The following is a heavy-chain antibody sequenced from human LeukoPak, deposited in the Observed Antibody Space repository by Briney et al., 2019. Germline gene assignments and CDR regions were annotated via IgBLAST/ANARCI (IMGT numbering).Heavy chain of an antibody. V-gene: IGHV5-51*01. Sequence: GESLKISCKGSGYSFTTYWIAWVRQMPGKGLEWMGIIFPSDSDIRYSPSFQGQVTISADKSISTAYLQWSSLKASDTAMYYCARPAEGVEYSSSFDYWGQGTLVTVSS. CDR2: IFPSDSDI. D-gene: IGHD6-6*01. J-gene: IGHJ4*02. CDR3: ARPAEGVEYSSSFDY. CDR1: GYSFTTYW.